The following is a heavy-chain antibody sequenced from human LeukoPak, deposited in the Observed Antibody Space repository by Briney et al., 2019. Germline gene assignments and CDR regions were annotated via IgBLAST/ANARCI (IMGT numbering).Heavy chain of an antibody. CDR2: IYGRGETT. D-gene: IGHD3-10*01. CDR1: GFTFSSNA. CDR3: XXTAMIKVIINTYPKGLNY. Sequence: GGSLRLSCAASGFTFSSNAMNWVRQAPGKGLEWVAAIYGRGETTYYADLVKGRFTISRDNSKNTLYLQMNSLRAEDTAVYYCXXTAMIKVIINTYPKGLNYWGQGTLVTVSS. J-gene: IGHJ4*02. V-gene: IGHV3-23*01.